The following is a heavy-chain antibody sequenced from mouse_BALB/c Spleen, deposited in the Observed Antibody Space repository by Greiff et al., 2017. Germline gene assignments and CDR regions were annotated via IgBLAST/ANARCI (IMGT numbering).Heavy chain of an antibody. Sequence: EVKLVESGGGLVKPGGSLKLSCAASGFTFSSYAMSWVRQTPEKRLEWVASISSGGSTYYPDSVKGRFTISRDNARNILYLQMSSLRSEDTAMYYCAREGKAYYGNYFDYWGQGTTLTVAS. J-gene: IGHJ2*01. CDR3: AREGKAYYGNYFDY. CDR1: GFTFSSYA. CDR2: ISSGGST. D-gene: IGHD2-10*01. V-gene: IGHV5-6-5*01.